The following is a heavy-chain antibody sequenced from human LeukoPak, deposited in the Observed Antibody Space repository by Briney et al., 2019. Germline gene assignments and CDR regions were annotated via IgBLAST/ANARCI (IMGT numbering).Heavy chain of an antibody. D-gene: IGHD2-21*02. J-gene: IGHJ4*02. CDR3: ARGRVTAIFDY. CDR2: MNPNSGNT. CDR1: GYTFTSYD. Sequence: ASVKVSCKASGYTFTSYDINWVRQATGQGLEWMGWMNPNSGNTGYAQKFRGRVTITRNTSISTAYMELSSLRSEDTAVYYCARGRVTAIFDYWGQGTLVTVSS. V-gene: IGHV1-8*03.